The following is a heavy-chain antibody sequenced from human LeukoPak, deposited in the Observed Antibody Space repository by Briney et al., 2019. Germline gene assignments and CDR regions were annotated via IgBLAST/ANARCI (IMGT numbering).Heavy chain of an antibody. Sequence: GGSLRLSCAASGITFEEYTMHWVRQAPGKGLEWVSLIDGDSVGTYYAASVKGRFTISRDNSKNTLYLQMNSLRAEDTAVYYCARDLEFAVAGIAEIDYWGQGTLVIVSS. J-gene: IGHJ4*02. CDR1: GITFEEYT. V-gene: IGHV3-43*02. CDR2: IDGDSVGT. D-gene: IGHD6-19*01. CDR3: ARDLEFAVAGIAEIDY.